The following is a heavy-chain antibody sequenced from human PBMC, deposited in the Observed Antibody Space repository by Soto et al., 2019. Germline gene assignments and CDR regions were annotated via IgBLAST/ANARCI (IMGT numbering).Heavy chain of an antibody. V-gene: IGHV4-31*03. CDR1: GGSISSGGYY. CDR2: IYYTGST. J-gene: IGHJ4*02. CDR3: ATLYMVRGVRTFDY. Sequence: QVQLQESGPGLVKPSQTLSLTCTVSGGSISSGGYYWSWIRQHPGKGLEWIGYIYYTGSTYYNPSLKIRFTIAVDTSKNQFSLKMSSVTAADTAVYYCATLYMVRGVRTFDYWGQGTLVTVSS. D-gene: IGHD3-10*01.